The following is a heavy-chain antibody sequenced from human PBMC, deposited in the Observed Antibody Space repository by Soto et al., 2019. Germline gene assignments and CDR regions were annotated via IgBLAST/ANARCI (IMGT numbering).Heavy chain of an antibody. D-gene: IGHD5-18*01. V-gene: IGHV3-23*01. CDR1: GFTFSSYA. CDR2: IRGSGGST. Sequence: GGSLRLSCAASGFTFSSYAMSWVRQAPGKGLEWVSAIRGSGGSTYYADSVKGRFTISRDNSKNTLYLQMNSLRAEDTVVYYCAKDRGHVDTAMDAFDDWGQGTLVTVSS. J-gene: IGHJ4*02. CDR3: AKDRGHVDTAMDAFDD.